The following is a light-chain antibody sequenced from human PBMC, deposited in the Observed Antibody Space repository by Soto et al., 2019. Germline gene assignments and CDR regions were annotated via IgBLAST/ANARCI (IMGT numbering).Light chain of an antibody. CDR1: TSSIGRNY. J-gene: IGLJ1*01. V-gene: IGLV1-47*01. CDR2: RNN. CDR3: AAWDDSLSGLYV. Sequence: QAVVTQPPSASGTPGQRVTISCSGGTSSIGRNYVYWYQQLPGTAPKLVIYRNNQRPSGVPDRFSGSKSGTLASLAIRGLRSEDEADYYCAAWDDSLSGLYVFGTGTKVTVL.